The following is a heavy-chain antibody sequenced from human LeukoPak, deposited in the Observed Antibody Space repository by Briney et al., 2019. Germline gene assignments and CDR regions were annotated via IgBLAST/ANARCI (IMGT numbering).Heavy chain of an antibody. V-gene: IGHV1-24*01. D-gene: IGHD5-12*01. CDR2: FDPEDGET. CDR1: GYTLTELS. CDR3: ATGIYSGYPFDY. J-gene: IGHJ4*02. Sequence: ASVKVSCKVSGYTLTELSMHWVRQAPGKGLEWMGGFDPEDGETIYAQKFQGRVTMTEDTSTDTAYMELSSLRSEDTAVYYCATGIYSGYPFDYWGQGTLVTVSS.